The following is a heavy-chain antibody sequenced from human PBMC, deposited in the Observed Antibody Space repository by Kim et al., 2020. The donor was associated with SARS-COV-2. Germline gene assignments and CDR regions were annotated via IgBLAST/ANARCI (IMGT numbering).Heavy chain of an antibody. V-gene: IGHV3-30-3*01. CDR2: ISCDGSNK. D-gene: IGHD4-4*01. Sequence: GGSLRLSCAASGFTFSSYAMHWVRQAPGKGLEWVAAISCDGSNKYYADSVKGRFTISRDNSKNTLYLQMNSLRAEDTAVYYCAREGTLQSVPSVCYGFDFWGQGTPVTVSS. CDR1: GFTFSSYA. CDR3: AREGTLQSVPSVCYGFDF. J-gene: IGHJ6*02.